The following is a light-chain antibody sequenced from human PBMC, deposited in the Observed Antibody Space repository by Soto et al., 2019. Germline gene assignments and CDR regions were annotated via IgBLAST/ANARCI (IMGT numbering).Light chain of an antibody. CDR2: AAS. V-gene: IGKV1-27*01. CDR1: QGISNY. Sequence: DIQMTQSPSSLSASVGDSVTITCRASQGISNYLAWYQQKPGKVPKLLIYAASTLQSGVPSRFSGSGSGTDFTLTISRLEPEEFAVYYCKQHGISHITFGQGTRLEIK. J-gene: IGKJ5*01. CDR3: KQHGISHIT.